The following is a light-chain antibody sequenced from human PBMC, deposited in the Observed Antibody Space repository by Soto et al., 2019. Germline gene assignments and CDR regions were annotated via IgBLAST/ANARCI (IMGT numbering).Light chain of an antibody. V-gene: IGLV2-14*01. CDR3: SSYTNTMTLIV. Sequence: QSVLTQPASVSGSPGQSITISCTGTSSDVGGYKYVSWYQQHPGKAPKLMIYEVTHRPSGISDRFSGSKSGNTASLTISGLQAEDEADYYCSSYTNTMTLIVFGTGTKVAVL. CDR1: SSDVGGYKY. J-gene: IGLJ1*01. CDR2: EVT.